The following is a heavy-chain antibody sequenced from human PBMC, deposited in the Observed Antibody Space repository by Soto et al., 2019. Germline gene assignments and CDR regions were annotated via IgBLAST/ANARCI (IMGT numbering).Heavy chain of an antibody. D-gene: IGHD7-27*01. CDR2: IYYSGST. CDR3: ARLTGDYYYYYYYMDV. J-gene: IGHJ6*03. V-gene: IGHV4-39*01. CDR1: GGSISSSSYY. Sequence: QLQLQESGPGLVKPSETLSLTCTVSGGSISSSSYYWGWIRQPPGKGLEWIGRIYYSGSTYYNPSLKSRVTLTVDTSKDQFPLKLSSVTAADTAVYYCARLTGDYYYYYYYMDVWGKGTTVTVSS.